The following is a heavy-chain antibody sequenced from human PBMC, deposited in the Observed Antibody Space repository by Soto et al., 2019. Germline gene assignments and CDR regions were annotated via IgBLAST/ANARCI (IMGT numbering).Heavy chain of an antibody. CDR3: ARLPIAAAGQYKWFDP. CDR1: GFTFSDYY. J-gene: IGHJ5*02. Sequence: PGGSLRLSCAASGFTFSDYYMSWIRQAPGKGLEWVSYISSSSSYTNYADSVKGRFTISRDNAKNSLYLQMNSMRAEDTAAYYCARLPIAAAGQYKWFDPWGQGTMRTVS. V-gene: IGHV3-11*06. CDR2: ISSSSSYT. D-gene: IGHD6-13*01.